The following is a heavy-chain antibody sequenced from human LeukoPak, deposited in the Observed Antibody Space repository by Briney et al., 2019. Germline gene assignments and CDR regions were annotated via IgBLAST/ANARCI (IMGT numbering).Heavy chain of an antibody. CDR1: GFTFSSYG. J-gene: IGHJ4*02. CDR3: ARGLLLWFGAFDY. V-gene: IGHV3-30*03. D-gene: IGHD3-10*01. Sequence: GRSLRLSCAASGFTFSSYGMHWVRQAPGKGLEWVAVISYDGSNKYYADSVKGRFTISRDNSKNTLYLQMNSLRAEDTAVYYCARGLLLWFGAFDYWGQGTLVTVSS. CDR2: ISYDGSNK.